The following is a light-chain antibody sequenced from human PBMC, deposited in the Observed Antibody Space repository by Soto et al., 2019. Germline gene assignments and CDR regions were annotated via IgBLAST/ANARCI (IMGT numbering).Light chain of an antibody. Sequence: DIQMTQSPSSLSASVGDRVTISCRASQSISSNLNWYQQKPGRAPKLVIYAASNLKNGVPSRFSGSGSGTDFTLTISSLQPEDFATYYCQQSHSKPYTFGQGTKLEIK. J-gene: IGKJ2*01. CDR1: QSISSN. CDR2: AAS. V-gene: IGKV1-39*01. CDR3: QQSHSKPYT.